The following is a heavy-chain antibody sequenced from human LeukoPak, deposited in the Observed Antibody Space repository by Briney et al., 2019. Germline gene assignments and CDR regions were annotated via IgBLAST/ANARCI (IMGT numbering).Heavy chain of an antibody. D-gene: IGHD6-13*01. V-gene: IGHV3-66*01. CDR3: ARDPPAVATNTYG. CDR1: GVTVSNNY. CDR2: IYSGGST. J-gene: IGHJ4*02. Sequence: GGSLRLSCAASGVTVSNNYMNWVRQAPGKGLEWVSLIYSGGSTYYADSVKGRFTISRDNSKNTLYLQMNSLRAVDTAVYYCARDPPAVATNTYGWGQGTLVTVSS.